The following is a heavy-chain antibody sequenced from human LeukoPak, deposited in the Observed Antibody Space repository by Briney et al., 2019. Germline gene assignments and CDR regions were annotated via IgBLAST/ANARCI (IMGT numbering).Heavy chain of an antibody. Sequence: GGSLRLSCAASGFTFSSYAFHWVRQAPGKGLEWVAVISYDGSNGYYADSVKGRFTISRDNSKNTVYLQMNTVRAEDTAVYYCAKVYGAGNFYSLFYLDHWGQGTLVTVSS. V-gene: IGHV3-30*18. CDR2: ISYDGSNG. D-gene: IGHD3-10*01. CDR3: AKVYGAGNFYSLFYLDH. CDR1: GFTFSSYA. J-gene: IGHJ4*02.